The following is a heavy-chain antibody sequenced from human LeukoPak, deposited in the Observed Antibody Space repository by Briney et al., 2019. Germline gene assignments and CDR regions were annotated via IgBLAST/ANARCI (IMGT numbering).Heavy chain of an antibody. V-gene: IGHV3-7*01. D-gene: IGHD3-9*01. CDR1: GFTFRTFW. J-gene: IGHJ4*02. CDR3: ARTTRHYDILTGYYSH. Sequence: PGGSLRLSCAASGFTFRTFWMSWVRQAPGKGLEWVANIKHDGSEKYYGDSVKGRFTISRDNAKTSLYLQMNSLTPEDTAVYFCARTTRHYDILTGYYSHWGQGTLVTVSS. CDR2: IKHDGSEK.